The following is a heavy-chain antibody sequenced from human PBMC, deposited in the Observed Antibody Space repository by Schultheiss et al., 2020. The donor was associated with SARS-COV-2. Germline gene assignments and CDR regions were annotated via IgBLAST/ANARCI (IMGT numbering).Heavy chain of an antibody. CDR2: ISSSSSCI. V-gene: IGHV3-21*01. J-gene: IGHJ3*02. CDR3: ASYCSGGSCYPDAFDI. Sequence: GGSLRLSCAASGFTFSSYSMNWVRQAPGKGLEWVSSISSSSSCIYYADSVKGRFTISRDNAKNSLYLQMNSLRAEDTAVYYCASYCSGGSCYPDAFDIWGQGTMVTVSS. CDR1: GFTFSSYS. D-gene: IGHD2-15*01.